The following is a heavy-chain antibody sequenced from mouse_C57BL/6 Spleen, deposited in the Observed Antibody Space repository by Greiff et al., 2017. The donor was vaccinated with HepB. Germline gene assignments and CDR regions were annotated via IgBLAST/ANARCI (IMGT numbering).Heavy chain of an antibody. D-gene: IGHD4-1*01. J-gene: IGHJ2*01. CDR3: ARRANWLFYFDY. CDR2: INPNNGGT. V-gene: IGHV1-22*01. Sequence: VQLQQSGPELVKPGASVKMSCKASGYTFTDYNMHWVKQSHGKSLEWIGYINPNNGGTSYNQKFKGKATLTVNKSSSTAYMELRSLTSEDSAVYYCARRANWLFYFDYWGQGTTLTVSS. CDR1: GYTFTDYN.